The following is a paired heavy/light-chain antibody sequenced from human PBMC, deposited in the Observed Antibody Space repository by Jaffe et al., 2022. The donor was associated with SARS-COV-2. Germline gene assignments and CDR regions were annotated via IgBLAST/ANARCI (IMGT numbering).Heavy chain of an antibody. Sequence: EVQLVESGGGLVQPGGSLRLSCAASGFTFSTYNMNWVRQAPGKGLEWVSYISSRSSTIYYADSVKGRFTISRDNAKNSLYVQMNSLRDEDTAVYYCARDRRVLEASHNYYGMDVWGQGTTVTVSS. CDR1: GFTFSTYN. V-gene: IGHV3-48*02. CDR3: ARDRRVLEASHNYYGMDV. J-gene: IGHJ6*02. CDR2: ISSRSSTI. D-gene: IGHD1-1*01.
Light chain of an antibody. CDR3: QQTYSTLYT. CDR2: AAS. Sequence: DIQMTQSPSSLSASVGDRVTITCRASQSISTYLNWYQQKPGKAPQLLIYAASSLQSGVPSRISGSGSGTDFTLTISSLQPEDFATYYCQQTYSTLYTFGQGTKLEIK. CDR1: QSISTY. V-gene: IGKV1-39*01. J-gene: IGKJ2*01.